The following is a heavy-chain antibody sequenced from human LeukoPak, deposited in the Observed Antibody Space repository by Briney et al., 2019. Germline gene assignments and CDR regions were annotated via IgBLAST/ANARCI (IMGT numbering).Heavy chain of an antibody. V-gene: IGHV3-15*01. CDR1: GFTFNNAW. J-gene: IGHJ5*02. CDR3: TSHAAFDP. Sequence: GGSLRLSCAASGFTFNNAWMNWVRQAPGKGLEWVGRIKSKNVGGTTDYAAPVKGRFTISRDDSKNTVCLQMNSLKIEDTAVYYCTSHAAFDPWGQGTPVTVSS. CDR2: IKSKNVGGTT.